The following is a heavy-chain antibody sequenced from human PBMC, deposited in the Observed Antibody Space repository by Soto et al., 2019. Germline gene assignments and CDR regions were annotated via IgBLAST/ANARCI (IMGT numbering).Heavy chain of an antibody. CDR3: MRPAPRGRHEFYFGMDA. V-gene: IGHV3-23*01. CDR2: ISSSGGST. CDR1: GFTFSSYA. J-gene: IGHJ6*02. Sequence: GGSVRLSCAASGFTFSSYAMSWVRQAPGKGLEWVSGISSSGGSTYYADSVKGRFTISRDNSKNTLFLRMNRPRVEDTAVYYCMRPAPRGRHEFYFGMDAWGQGTTVTVYS. D-gene: IGHD3-10*01.